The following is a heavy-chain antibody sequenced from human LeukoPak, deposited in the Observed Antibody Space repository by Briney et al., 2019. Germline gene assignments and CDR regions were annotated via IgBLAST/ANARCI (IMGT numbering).Heavy chain of an antibody. V-gene: IGHV3-7*03. Sequence: GGSLRLSCAASGFTFSSYWMSWVRQAPGKGREWVANIRQDGSEKNYVDSVKGRFTISRDNAKNSLYLQMNSLRAEDTAVYYCAKSSYYDSSGYYREYYLDYWGQGTLVTVSS. CDR3: AKSSYYDSSGYYREYYLDY. CDR1: GFTFSSYW. J-gene: IGHJ4*02. D-gene: IGHD3-22*01. CDR2: IRQDGSEK.